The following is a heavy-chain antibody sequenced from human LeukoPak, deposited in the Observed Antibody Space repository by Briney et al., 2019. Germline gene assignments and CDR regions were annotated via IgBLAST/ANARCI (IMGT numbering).Heavy chain of an antibody. CDR2: IYYSGST. Sequence: SETLSLTCTVSGGSISSYYWSWLRQPPGKGLEWIGYIYYSGSTNYNPSLTSRVTLSVDTSKNPFSLTLSSLTAADTAAFYSSRDTVTTYYYYMDVWGKGTTVTVSS. CDR3: SRDTVTTYYYYMDV. D-gene: IGHD4-11*01. CDR1: GGSISSYY. J-gene: IGHJ6*03. V-gene: IGHV4-59*01.